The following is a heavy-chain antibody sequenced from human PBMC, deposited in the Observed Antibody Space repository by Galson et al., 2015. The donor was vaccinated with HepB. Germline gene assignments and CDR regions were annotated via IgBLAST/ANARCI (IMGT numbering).Heavy chain of an antibody. CDR1: GFTFSSYA. J-gene: IGHJ4*02. D-gene: IGHD6-19*01. CDR2: ISSSGDLR. Sequence: SLRLSCAASGFTFSSYAMSWVRRAPGKGLQWLSIISSSGDLRRYADSVKGRFTISRDNPKSALYLQMDSLTADDTAVYYCAKDGVADSGWYSDYWGQGTLVTVSS. V-gene: IGHV3-23*01. CDR3: AKDGVADSGWYSDY.